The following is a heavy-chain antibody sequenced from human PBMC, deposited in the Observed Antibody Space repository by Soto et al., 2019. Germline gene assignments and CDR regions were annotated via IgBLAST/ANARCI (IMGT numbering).Heavy chain of an antibody. D-gene: IGHD2-2*02. J-gene: IGHJ4*02. CDR1: GFTFSNYW. CDR3: ARVLETTSFYRPFDN. Sequence: PGGSLRLSCVASGFTFSNYWMTWVRQAPGKGLEWVASIKQDGDEKYYVDSVKGRFTISRDNAKNSLYLQMSSLRAEDTAVYYCARVLETTSFYRPFDNWGQGTLVTVSS. V-gene: IGHV3-7*01. CDR2: IKQDGDEK.